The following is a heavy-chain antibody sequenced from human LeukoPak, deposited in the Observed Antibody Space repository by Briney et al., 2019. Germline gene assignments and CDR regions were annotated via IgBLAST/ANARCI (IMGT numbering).Heavy chain of an antibody. CDR3: ARDLSLSMVRGIIMSGLDP. CDR2: IHYGGST. CDR1: GGSISGDYH. Sequence: SETLSLTCTVSGGSISGDYHWTWFRQPPGKGLEWIGFIHYGGSTNYNPSLKSRLTISVDTSKNQFSLKLTSVTAADTAVYYCARDLSLSMVRGIIMSGLDPWGQGALVTVSS. V-gene: IGHV4-61*08. J-gene: IGHJ5*02. D-gene: IGHD3-10*01.